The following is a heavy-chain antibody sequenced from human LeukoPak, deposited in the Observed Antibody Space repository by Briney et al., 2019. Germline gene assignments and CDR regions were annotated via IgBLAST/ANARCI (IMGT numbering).Heavy chain of an antibody. CDR2: ISGSGGST. Sequence: PGRSLRLSCAASGFTFNYYALHWVRQAPGKGLEWVSAISGSGGSTYYADSVKGRFTISRDNSKNTLYLQMNSLRAEDTAVYYCAKDEQWLIDYWGQGTLVTVSS. D-gene: IGHD6-19*01. CDR1: GFTFNYYA. V-gene: IGHV3-23*01. J-gene: IGHJ4*02. CDR3: AKDEQWLIDY.